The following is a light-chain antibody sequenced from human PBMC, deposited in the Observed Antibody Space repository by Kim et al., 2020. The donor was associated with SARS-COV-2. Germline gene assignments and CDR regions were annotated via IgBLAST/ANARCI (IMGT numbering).Light chain of an antibody. CDR2: AAS. V-gene: IGKV1-39*01. CDR3: QQSFTTPWT. Sequence: ASVGDTVTITCRASQSAANYLNWYQHKPGRAPKVLIYAASILPTGVPSRFSGSGSETEFALTISSLQPEDSATYYCQQSFTTPWTFGQGTKVDIK. CDR1: QSAANY. J-gene: IGKJ1*01.